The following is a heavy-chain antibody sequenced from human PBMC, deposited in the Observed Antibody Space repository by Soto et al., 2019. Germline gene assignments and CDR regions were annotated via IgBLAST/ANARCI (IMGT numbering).Heavy chain of an antibody. Sequence: QVQLVESGGGVVQPGRSLRLSCAASGFTFSTYGMHWVRQGPGKGLEWVALISYDGSNKFYADSVKGRFTISRENSKNTLYLQMNSLGPEDTAVYYCAKIAVAGDTYYYNMDVWGQGTTVTVSS. CDR3: AKIAVAGDTYYYNMDV. CDR1: GFTFSTYG. J-gene: IGHJ6*02. CDR2: ISYDGSNK. V-gene: IGHV3-30*18. D-gene: IGHD6-19*01.